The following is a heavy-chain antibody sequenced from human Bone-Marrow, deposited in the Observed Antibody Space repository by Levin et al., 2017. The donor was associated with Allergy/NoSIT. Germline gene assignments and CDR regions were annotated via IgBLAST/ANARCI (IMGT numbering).Heavy chain of an antibody. CDR3: AKFGQSSTRYFGMDV. CDR2: ISEDGSYE. D-gene: IGHD3-16*01. Sequence: GESLKISCAASGVTLSDYGMHWVRQSPGKGLEWVALISEDGSYEYYIDSVKGRFIISRDKSKNTLYLQMNSLRGEDTAVYYCAKFGQSSTRYFGMDVWGQGTTVTVSS. CDR1: GVTLSDYG. J-gene: IGHJ6*02. V-gene: IGHV3-30*18.